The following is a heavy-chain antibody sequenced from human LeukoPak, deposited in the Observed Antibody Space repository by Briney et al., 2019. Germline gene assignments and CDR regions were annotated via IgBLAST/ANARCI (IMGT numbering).Heavy chain of an antibody. CDR2: INAGNGNT. CDR1: GYTFTSYA. D-gene: IGHD2-21*01. V-gene: IGHV1-3*01. CDR3: ARAILGAAYDY. J-gene: IGHJ4*02. Sequence: ASVNVSCKASGYTFTSYAMHWVRQAPGQRLEWMGWINAGNGNTKYSQKFQGRVTITRDTSASTAYMELSSLRSEDTAVYYCARAILGAAYDYWGQGTLVTVSS.